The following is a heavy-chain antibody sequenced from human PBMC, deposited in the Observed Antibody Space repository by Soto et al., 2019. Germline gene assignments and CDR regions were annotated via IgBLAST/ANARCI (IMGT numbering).Heavy chain of an antibody. Sequence: GGSLRLSCTASGFTFNTHWMHWVRQAPGKGLVWDAVVYFDGMATNYADSVKGRLTVSRDNAKNTVYLHVNTLRDEDTAVYYCARGGAMGVDYWGQGTLVTVSS. J-gene: IGHJ4*02. V-gene: IGHV3-74*01. CDR3: ARGGAMGVDY. CDR1: GFTFNTHW. D-gene: IGHD1-26*01. CDR2: VYFDGMAT.